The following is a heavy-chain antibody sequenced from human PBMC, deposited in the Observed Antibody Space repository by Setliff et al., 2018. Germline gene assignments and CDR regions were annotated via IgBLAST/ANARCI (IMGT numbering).Heavy chain of an antibody. CDR3: ARRSTYYNFWSGYWDY. Sequence: TLSLTCTVSGGSISSGSYYWGWIRQPAGKGLEWIGHISSGSTNYNPSLKSRVTISVDTSKNQFSLKLSSVTAADTAVYYCARRSTYYNFWSGYWDYWGQGTLVTVS. J-gene: IGHJ4*02. D-gene: IGHD3-3*01. CDR2: ISSGST. V-gene: IGHV4-61*09. CDR1: GGSISSGSYY.